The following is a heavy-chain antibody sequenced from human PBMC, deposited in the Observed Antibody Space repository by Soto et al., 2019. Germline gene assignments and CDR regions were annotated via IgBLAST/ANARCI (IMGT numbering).Heavy chain of an antibody. V-gene: IGHV1-3*01. CDR3: AREMGRRHCSSTSCYLYYYGMDV. CDR2: INAGNGNT. D-gene: IGHD2-2*01. CDR1: GGTFSSYA. J-gene: IGHJ6*02. Sequence: QVQLVQSGAEVKKPGSSVKVSCKASGGTFSSYAISWVRQAPGQRLEWMGWINAGNGNTKYSQKFQGRVTITRDTSASTAYMELSSLRSEDTAVYYCAREMGRRHCSSTSCYLYYYGMDVWGQGTTVTVSS.